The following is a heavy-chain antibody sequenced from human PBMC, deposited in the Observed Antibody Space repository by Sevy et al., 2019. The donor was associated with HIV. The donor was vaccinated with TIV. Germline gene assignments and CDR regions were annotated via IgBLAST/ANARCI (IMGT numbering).Heavy chain of an antibody. D-gene: IGHD2-21*01. CDR2: IYPGDSDT. J-gene: IGHJ4*02. V-gene: IGHV5-51*01. CDR3: ARRTRDCDGDTCYGTYFDI. CDR1: GYTFTSSW. Sequence: GESLKISCQGSGYTFTSSWVDWVRQLPGKGLECMGTIYPGDSDTRYSPSFQGQVTISVDKSTNTAFLQWASLRTSDTAMYYCARRTRDCDGDTCYGTYFDIWGQGALVTVSS.